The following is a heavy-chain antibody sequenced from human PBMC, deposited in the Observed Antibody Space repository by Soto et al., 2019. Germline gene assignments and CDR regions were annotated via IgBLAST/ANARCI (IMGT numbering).Heavy chain of an antibody. CDR2: INPAGNVQ. J-gene: IGHJ3*02. V-gene: IGHV3-7*01. CDR3: XXXXXXXXFDM. Sequence: VQLVESGGGLVQPGEPLRLSCTASGLTFSISWMTWVRQAPGEGLEWVSNINPAGNVQQYADSVKERFTISRDNAKXXXXXXXXXXXXXXXXXXXXXXXXXXXXFDMWGQGTMVTVSS. CDR1: GLTFSISW.